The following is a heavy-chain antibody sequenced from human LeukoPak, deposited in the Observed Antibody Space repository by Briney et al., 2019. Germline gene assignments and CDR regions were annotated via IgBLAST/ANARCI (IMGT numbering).Heavy chain of an antibody. CDR3: ARGGFGSGNYFNF. Sequence: ASVKDSCKAPRYTFTDYFIHWVRPAPGQVFEWMGWVNPKTGDTNRAKKFQGRLSMTTETSINTAYMELSGLRPDETAIYYCARGGFGSGNYFNFWGQGTLISVSP. V-gene: IGHV1-2*02. CDR1: RYTFTDYF. J-gene: IGHJ4*02. D-gene: IGHD3-10*01. CDR2: VNPKTGDT.